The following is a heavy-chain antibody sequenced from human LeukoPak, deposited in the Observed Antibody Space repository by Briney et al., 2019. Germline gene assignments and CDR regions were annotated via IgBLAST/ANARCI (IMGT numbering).Heavy chain of an antibody. V-gene: IGHV3-21*01. J-gene: IGHJ4*02. Sequence: GGSLRLSCTASGFTFSSYSMNWVRQAPGKALEWVSSISTSSGYIHYADSVKGRFTISRDNAKNSLYLQMNSLRAEDTAVYYCARAMVVAAKNYWGQGTLVTVSS. D-gene: IGHD2-15*01. CDR1: GFTFSSYS. CDR2: ISTSSGYI. CDR3: ARAMVVAAKNY.